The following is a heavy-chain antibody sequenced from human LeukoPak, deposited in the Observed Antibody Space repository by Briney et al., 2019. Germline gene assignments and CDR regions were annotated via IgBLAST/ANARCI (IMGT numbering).Heavy chain of an antibody. Sequence: SETLSLTCTVSGGSISSSSYYWGWIRQPPGKGLEWIGSIYYSGSTYYNPSLKSRVTISVDTSKNQFSLKLSSVTAADTAVYYCARDDDGGHFDYWGQGTLVTVSS. CDR3: ARDDDGGHFDY. D-gene: IGHD4-23*01. CDR2: IYYSGST. CDR1: GGSISSSSYY. V-gene: IGHV4-39*07. J-gene: IGHJ4*02.